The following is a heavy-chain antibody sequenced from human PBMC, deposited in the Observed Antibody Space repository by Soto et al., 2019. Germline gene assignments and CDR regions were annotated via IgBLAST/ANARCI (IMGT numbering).Heavy chain of an antibody. J-gene: IGHJ4*02. V-gene: IGHV1-18*04. D-gene: IGHD3-16*01. Sequence: ASVKVSCKASGYTFINHGISWVRQAPGQGLEWMGWVSGSNGKTKYAQKFQGRVTMTRETSTSTAHMELRNLTSDDTAMYYCARGGGPYVWFNEFWGQGTQVTVSS. CDR1: GYTFINHG. CDR2: VSGSNGKT. CDR3: ARGGGPYVWFNEF.